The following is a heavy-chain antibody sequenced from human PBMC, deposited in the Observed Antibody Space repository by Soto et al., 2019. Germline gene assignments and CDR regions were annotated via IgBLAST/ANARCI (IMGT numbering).Heavy chain of an antibody. CDR3: ARGPLGQLVNFDY. J-gene: IGHJ4*02. V-gene: IGHV4-30-2*01. CDR2: IYHSGST. D-gene: IGHD6-6*01. Sequence: RAWETLSLPCAFSGGSIMNDGYSGAGIRQAPGKGLDWIGCIYHSGSTYSNPSLQSRVTISVDRSKNQFSLKLNSVTAADTAVYYCARGPLGQLVNFDYWGQGTLVTVSS. CDR1: GGSIMNDGYS.